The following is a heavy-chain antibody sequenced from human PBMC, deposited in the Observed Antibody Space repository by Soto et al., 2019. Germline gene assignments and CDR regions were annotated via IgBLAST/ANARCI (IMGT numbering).Heavy chain of an antibody. J-gene: IGHJ5*02. CDR1: GFTFSSYS. CDR2: ISSSSSTI. D-gene: IGHD1-1*01. V-gene: IGHV3-48*02. CDR3: ATEGAWNGVHARHWSDP. Sequence: EVQLVESGGGLVQPGGSLRLSCAASGFTFSSYSMNWVRQAPGKGLEWISYISSSSSTIYYADSVKGRFTISRDNAKNSLYLQMNSLRDEDTAVYYCATEGAWNGVHARHWSDPWGQGTLVTVSS.